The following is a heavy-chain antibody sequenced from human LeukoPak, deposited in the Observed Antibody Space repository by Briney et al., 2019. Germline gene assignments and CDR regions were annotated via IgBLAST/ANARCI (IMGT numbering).Heavy chain of an antibody. J-gene: IGHJ4*02. CDR3: AQPGSSRRITGRRPPPYSSDY. Sequence: GGSLRLSCAASGFTFSSDAMSWVRQAPGKGLEWVSGISGSGGSTYYADSVKGRFTISRDNSKNTLYLQVNSLRAEDTAVYYCAQPGSSRRITGRRPPPYSSDYWGQGTLVTASS. CDR1: GFTFSSDA. D-gene: IGHD6-6*01. V-gene: IGHV3-23*01. CDR2: ISGSGGST.